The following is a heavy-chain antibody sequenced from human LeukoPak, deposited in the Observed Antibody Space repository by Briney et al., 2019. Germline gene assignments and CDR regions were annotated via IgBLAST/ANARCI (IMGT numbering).Heavy chain of an antibody. V-gene: IGHV4-4*07. CDR2: IYTSGST. D-gene: IGHD5-12*01. CDR1: GGSISSYY. J-gene: IGHJ6*03. Sequence: SETLSLTCTVSGGSISSYYWSWIRQPAGKGLEWIWRIYTSGSTNYNPSLKSRVNMSVATSKNQFSLKLSSVTAADTDVYYSAREVETYSGYANYYYYYMDVWGKGTTVTVSS. CDR3: AREVETYSGYANYYYYYMDV.